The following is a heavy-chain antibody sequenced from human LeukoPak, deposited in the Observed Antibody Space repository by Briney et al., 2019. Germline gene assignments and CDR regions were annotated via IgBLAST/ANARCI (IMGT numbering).Heavy chain of an antibody. D-gene: IGHD5-12*01. J-gene: IGHJ4*02. CDR2: INPSGGST. V-gene: IGHV1-46*01. Sequence: GASVKVSCKASGYTFTSYYMRWVRQAPGQGLEWMGIINPSGGSTSYAQKLQGRVTMTTDTSTSTAYMELRSLRSDDTAVYYCARNVDIVATDTGGFDYWGQGTLVTVSS. CDR3: ARNVDIVATDTGGFDY. CDR1: GYTFTSYY.